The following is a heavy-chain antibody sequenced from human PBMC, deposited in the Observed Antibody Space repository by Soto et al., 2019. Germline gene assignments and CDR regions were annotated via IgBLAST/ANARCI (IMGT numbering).Heavy chain of an antibody. Sequence: GGSVKVSCKASGYTFTGYYMHWVRQAPGQGLEWMGWINPNSGGTNYAQKFQGRVTMTRDTSISTAYMELSRLRSDDTAVYYCARNVDTAMQYGMDVWGQGTTVTVSS. CDR3: ARNVDTAMQYGMDV. D-gene: IGHD5-18*01. CDR1: GYTFTGYY. CDR2: INPNSGGT. V-gene: IGHV1-2*02. J-gene: IGHJ6*02.